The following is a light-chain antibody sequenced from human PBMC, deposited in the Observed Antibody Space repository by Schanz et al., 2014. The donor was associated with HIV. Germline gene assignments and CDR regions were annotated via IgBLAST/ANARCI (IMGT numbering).Light chain of an antibody. CDR1: QGIGSA. Sequence: AIQLTQSPSSLSASVGDRVTITCRASQGIGSALAWYQQKPGKPPRLLMYDASSLETGVPSRFSGSGSGTDFTLTISSLQPEDFATYYCQQSYGTPPEWTFGQGTKVEIK. CDR3: QQSYGTPPEWT. CDR2: DAS. V-gene: IGKV1-13*02. J-gene: IGKJ1*01.